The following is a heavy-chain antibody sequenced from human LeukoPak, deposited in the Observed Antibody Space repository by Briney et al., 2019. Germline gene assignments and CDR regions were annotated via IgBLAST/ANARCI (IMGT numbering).Heavy chain of an antibody. CDR2: MNPNSGKT. Sequence: ASVTVSCKTSGYTFTDYDIHWVRQAPGHGLEWMGWMNPNSGKTNYAQKLQGSVTFSRNTSLSVAYMELSGLRSEDAAVYFCARGDFGETNTAFDIWGQGTMVAVSS. CDR1: GYTFTDYD. V-gene: IGHV1-8*03. J-gene: IGHJ3*02. D-gene: IGHD4-17*01. CDR3: ARGDFGETNTAFDI.